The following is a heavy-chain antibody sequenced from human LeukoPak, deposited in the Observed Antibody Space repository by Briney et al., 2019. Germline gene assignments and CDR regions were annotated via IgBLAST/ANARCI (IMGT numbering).Heavy chain of an antibody. CDR2: IYYSGNT. CDR3: ARSTGSTMFIDY. V-gene: IGHV4-59*01. J-gene: IGHJ4*02. D-gene: IGHD3-10*02. CDR1: GGSISPYY. Sequence: SETLSLTCTISGGSISPYYWSWIRQPPGKGLEWLGYIYYSGNTEYKPSLKSRVAMSVDTSKNQFSLRLSSVTAADTAVYYCARSTGSTMFIDYWGQGTLVTVSS.